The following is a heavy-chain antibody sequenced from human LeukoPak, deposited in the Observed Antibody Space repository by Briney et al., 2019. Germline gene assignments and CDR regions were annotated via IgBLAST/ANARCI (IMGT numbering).Heavy chain of an antibody. CDR2: IYTSGST. D-gene: IGHD6-19*01. CDR1: GGSISSGSYY. V-gene: IGHV4-61*02. Sequence: SETLSLTCTVSGGSISSGSYYWSWIRQPAGKGLEWIGRIYTSGSTNYNSSLRSRVTVSIDTSKNQFSLKLSSVTAADTAVYYCARENSSGWVIYWGQGTLVTVSS. J-gene: IGHJ4*02. CDR3: ARENSSGWVIY.